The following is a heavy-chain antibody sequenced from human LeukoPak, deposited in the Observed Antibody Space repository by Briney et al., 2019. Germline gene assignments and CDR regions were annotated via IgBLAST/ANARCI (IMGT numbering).Heavy chain of an antibody. CDR2: VSSNGNDK. CDR1: GFTFSSFG. Sequence: GGSLRLSCAASGFTFSSFGIHWVRQAPGKGLEWVASVSSNGNDKFYVDSVEGRFTISRDNSRSTLYLQMDSLRAEDTAVYYCAKAGAYDTSGYYYYLEYWGQGTLVTVSS. D-gene: IGHD3-22*01. CDR3: AKAGAYDTSGYYYYLEY. J-gene: IGHJ4*02. V-gene: IGHV3-30*18.